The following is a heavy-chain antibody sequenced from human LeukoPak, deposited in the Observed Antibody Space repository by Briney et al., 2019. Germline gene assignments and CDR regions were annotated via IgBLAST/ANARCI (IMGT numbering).Heavy chain of an antibody. CDR3: ASANPYCSGGSCYRPYYYYYYYMDV. D-gene: IGHD2-15*01. Sequence: PSETLSLTCTVSGYSISSGYYWGWIRQPPGKGLEWIGSICHSGSTYYNPSLKSRVTISVDTSKNQFSLKLSSVTAADTAVYYCASANPYCSGGSCYRPYYYYYYYMDVWGKGTTVTVSS. CDR1: GYSISSGYY. J-gene: IGHJ6*03. V-gene: IGHV4-38-2*02. CDR2: ICHSGST.